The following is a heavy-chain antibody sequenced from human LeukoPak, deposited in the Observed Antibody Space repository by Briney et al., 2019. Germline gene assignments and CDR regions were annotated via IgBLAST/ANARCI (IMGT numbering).Heavy chain of an antibody. J-gene: IGHJ4*02. CDR2: IIPIFGTA. CDR3: ARSCSGGSCYSRYYFDY. D-gene: IGHD2-15*01. Sequence: SVKVSCKASGGTFSSYAISWVRQAPGQGLEWMGRIIPIFGTANYAQKFQGRVTITTDESTSTAYMELSSLRSEDTAVYYCARSCSGGSCYSRYYFDYWGQGTLVTVSP. V-gene: IGHV1-69*05. CDR1: GGTFSSYA.